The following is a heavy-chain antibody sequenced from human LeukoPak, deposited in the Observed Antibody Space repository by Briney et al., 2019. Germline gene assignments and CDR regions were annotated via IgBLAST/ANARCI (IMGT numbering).Heavy chain of an antibody. CDR2: INANSGCT. D-gene: IGHD3-10*01. CDR1: GYTFTGYY. V-gene: IGHV1-2*02. J-gene: IGHJ4*02. CDR3: ARVWFGELLVY. Sequence: SVKVSCKASGYTFTGYYMHWVRQAPGQGLEWMGWINANSGCTNYAQKFQGRVTMTSDTSISTAYMELSRLRADDTAVYYCARVWFGELLVYWGQGTLATVSS.